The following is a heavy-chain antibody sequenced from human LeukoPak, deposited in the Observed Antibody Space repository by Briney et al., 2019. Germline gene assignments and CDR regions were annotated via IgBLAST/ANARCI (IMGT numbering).Heavy chain of an antibody. J-gene: IGHJ5*02. CDR2: ISYDGSNK. CDR3: AKDQGSGPLLT. CDR1: GFTFSSYA. V-gene: IGHV3-30-3*01. Sequence: GGSLRLSCAASGFTFSSYAMHWVRQAPGKGLEWVAVISYDGSNKYYADSVKGRFTISRDNSKNTLYLQMNSLRAEDTAVYYCAKDQGSGPLLTWGQGTLVTVSS. D-gene: IGHD6-19*01.